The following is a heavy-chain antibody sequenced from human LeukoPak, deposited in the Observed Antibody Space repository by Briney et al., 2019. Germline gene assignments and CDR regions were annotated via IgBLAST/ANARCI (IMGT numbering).Heavy chain of an antibody. CDR3: ARHLGDTSGNQGYFHH. V-gene: IGHV4-59*08. J-gene: IGHJ1*01. Sequence: SETLSLTCTVSGGSISSYYWSWIRQPPGKGLEWIGYFISSGNTKYNPSLKSRVTISVDTSKNQFSLKLSSVTAADTAVYYCARHLGDTSGNQGYFHHWGQGTLVTVSS. CDR2: FISSGNT. CDR1: GGSISSYY. D-gene: IGHD3-22*01.